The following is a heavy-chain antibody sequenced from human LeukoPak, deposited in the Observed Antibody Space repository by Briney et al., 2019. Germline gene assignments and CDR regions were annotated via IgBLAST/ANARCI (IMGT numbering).Heavy chain of an antibody. J-gene: IGHJ3*02. CDR2: IYYSGST. D-gene: IGHD4-17*01. CDR3: ARHNMTTKAFDI. Sequence: SETLSLTCTVSGDSISTIIYYWGWIRQPPGKGLEWIGTIYYSGSTYYNPSLKSRVTLSVDTSKNQFSLKLSSVTAADTAVYYCARHNMTTKAFDIWGQGTMVTISS. V-gene: IGHV4-39*01. CDR1: GDSISTIIYY.